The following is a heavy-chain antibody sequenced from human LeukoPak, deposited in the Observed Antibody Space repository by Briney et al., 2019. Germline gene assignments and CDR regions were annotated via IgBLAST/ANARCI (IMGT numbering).Heavy chain of an antibody. CDR1: GYTFTGYH. V-gene: IGHV1-2*04. Sequence: ASVKVSCKASGYTFTGYHMHWVRQAPGQGLEWMGWINPNSGGTNYAQKFQGWVTMTRDTSISTAYMELSRLRSDDTAVYYCVRESSSSFYYYYYGMDVWGQGTTVTVSS. CDR2: INPNSGGT. J-gene: IGHJ6*02. D-gene: IGHD6-13*01. CDR3: VRESSSSFYYYYYGMDV.